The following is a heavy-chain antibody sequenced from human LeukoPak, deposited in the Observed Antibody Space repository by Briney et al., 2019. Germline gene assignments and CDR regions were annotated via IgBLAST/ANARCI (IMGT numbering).Heavy chain of an antibody. D-gene: IGHD3-16*02. CDR2: IIPIFGTA. V-gene: IGHV1-69*13. J-gene: IGHJ4*02. CDR1: RGTFSSYV. CDR3: ARGGRYDYVWGSYRSGPDDY. Sequence: GASVKVSCKASRGTFSSYVISWVRQAPGQELEWMGGIIPIFGTANYAQKFQGRVTITADESTSTAYMELSSLRSEDTAVYYCARGGRYDYVWGSYRSGPDDYWGQGTLVTVSS.